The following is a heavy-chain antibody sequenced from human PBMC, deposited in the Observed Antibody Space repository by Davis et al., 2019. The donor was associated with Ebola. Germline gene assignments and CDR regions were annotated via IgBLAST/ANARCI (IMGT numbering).Heavy chain of an antibody. J-gene: IGHJ6*02. CDR3: ARDYGLDV. Sequence: GESLKISCAASGFTFSSYWMHWVRQAPGKGLVYVSRISSDGGITSYADSVKGRFTISRDNAKSTLYLQMNSLRAEDTAVYYCARDYGLDVWGQGTTVTVSS. CDR2: ISSDGGIT. CDR1: GFTFSSYW. V-gene: IGHV3-74*01.